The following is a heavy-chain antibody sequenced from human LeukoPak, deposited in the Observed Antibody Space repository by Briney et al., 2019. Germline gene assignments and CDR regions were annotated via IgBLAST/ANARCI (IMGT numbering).Heavy chain of an antibody. J-gene: IGHJ4*02. Sequence: GGSLRLSCAASGFTFSNYWMGWVRQGPGKGLEWVANIKQDGSEKRYVDPVEGRFTISRDNAKNSLYLQMSSLRAEDTGVYYCVRAPATNEWRCMDYWGQGTLVTVPS. CDR3: VRAPATNEWRCMDY. D-gene: IGHD2-8*02. V-gene: IGHV3-7*01. CDR1: GFTFSNYW. CDR2: IKQDGSEK.